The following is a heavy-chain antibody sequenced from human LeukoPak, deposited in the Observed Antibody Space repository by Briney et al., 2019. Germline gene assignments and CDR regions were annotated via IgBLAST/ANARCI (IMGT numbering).Heavy chain of an antibody. V-gene: IGHV3-21*01. D-gene: IGHD6-19*01. Sequence: KSGGSLRLSCAASGFNFNNCNFNWVRQAPGKGLEWVSSISSRSTYIYYADSMKGRFTISRDNAKNSLYLQMNSLRAEDTAVYYCARDVRVAGAIDYWGQGTLVTVSS. CDR2: ISSRSTYI. CDR3: ARDVRVAGAIDY. CDR1: GFNFNNCN. J-gene: IGHJ4*02.